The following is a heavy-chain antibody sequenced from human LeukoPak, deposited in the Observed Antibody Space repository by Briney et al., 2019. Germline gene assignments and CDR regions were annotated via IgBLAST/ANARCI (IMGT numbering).Heavy chain of an antibody. V-gene: IGHV1-69*05. CDR2: IITIFGTA. CDR1: GGTFSSYA. Sequence: ASVKVSCKASGGTFSSYAISWVRQAPGQGLEWMGGIITIFGTANYAQKFQGRVTITTDESTSTAYMELSSLRSEDTAVYYCASVRVLEWGGYMDVWGKGTTVTVSS. CDR3: ASVRVLEWGGYMDV. D-gene: IGHD3-3*01. J-gene: IGHJ6*03.